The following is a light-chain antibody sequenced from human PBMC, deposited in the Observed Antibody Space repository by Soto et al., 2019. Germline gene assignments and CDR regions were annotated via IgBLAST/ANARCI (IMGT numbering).Light chain of an antibody. CDR3: SSYTSSSTLYVV. CDR1: SSDVGGYNY. CDR2: DVS. Sequence: QSALTQPASVSGSPGQSITISCTGTSSDVGGYNYVSWYQQHPGKAPKLMIYDVSNRPSGVSNRFSGSKSGNTASLTISGLQAEDEADYYYSSYTSSSTLYVVFGEGTKVTV. V-gene: IGLV2-14*01. J-gene: IGLJ2*01.